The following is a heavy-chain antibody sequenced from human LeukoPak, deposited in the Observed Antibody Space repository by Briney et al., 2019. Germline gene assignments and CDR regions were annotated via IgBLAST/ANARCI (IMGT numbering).Heavy chain of an antibody. CDR1: GVSISTHY. J-gene: IGHJ4*02. CDR2: IYHNGLT. V-gene: IGHV4-59*08. D-gene: IGHD4-23*01. Sequence: SETLSLTCNVSGVSISTHYWSWIRQSPGKGLEWIGYIYHNGLTNYNPSLKSRVTISIDTSKNEFSLKLSSVTAADTAVYFCARDPYGGNSPFDYWGQGTLVTVSS. CDR3: ARDPYGGNSPFDY.